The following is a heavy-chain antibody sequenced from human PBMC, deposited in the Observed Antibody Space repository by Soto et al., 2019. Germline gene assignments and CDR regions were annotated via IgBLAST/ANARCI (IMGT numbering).Heavy chain of an antibody. CDR2: ISSSGSTI. Sequence: QVQLVESGGGLVKPGGSLRLSCAASGFTSSDYNRSWIRQAPGKGREWVSYISSSGSTIYYADSVKGRFTISRDNAKNSLYLQMNSLRAEDTAVYYCARRGYDSIPSDAFDIWGQGTMVTVSS. V-gene: IGHV3-11*01. D-gene: IGHD3-22*01. CDR1: GFTSSDYN. CDR3: ARRGYDSIPSDAFDI. J-gene: IGHJ3*02.